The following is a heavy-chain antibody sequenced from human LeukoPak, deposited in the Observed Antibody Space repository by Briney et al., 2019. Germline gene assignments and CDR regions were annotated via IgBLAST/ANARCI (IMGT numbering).Heavy chain of an antibody. D-gene: IGHD3-10*01. CDR1: GGSIRNHY. CDR3: ARDSSYTSGSYYDDYFDS. V-gene: IGHV4-59*11. Sequence: SETLSLTCTVSGGSIRNHYWSWVRQPPGKALELVGYVSDTGHTNSNPSLESRVTISVDTSKNQFSLKLSSVTAADAAVYYCARDSSYTSGSYYDDYFDSWSQGTLVTVSS. J-gene: IGHJ4*02. CDR2: VSDTGHT.